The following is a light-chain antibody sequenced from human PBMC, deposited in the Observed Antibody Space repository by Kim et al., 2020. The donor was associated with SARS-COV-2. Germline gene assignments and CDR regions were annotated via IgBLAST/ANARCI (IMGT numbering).Light chain of an antibody. V-gene: IGKV1D-8*02. CDR1: QNIARY. CDR2: AAY. Sequence: SASPGDKVTITCRLTQNIARYLAWFQQRPGKAPQLLIYAAYTLDTGAPSRFSGSGSGTDFTLTINPLQSEDSATYFCQQYFDFPYTFGQGTKLEI. J-gene: IGKJ2*01. CDR3: QQYFDFPYT.